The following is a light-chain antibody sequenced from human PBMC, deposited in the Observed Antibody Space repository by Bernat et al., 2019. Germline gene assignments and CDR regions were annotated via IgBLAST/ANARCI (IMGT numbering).Light chain of an antibody. CDR3: QQLNSYPIT. V-gene: IGKV1-9*01. J-gene: IGKJ5*01. CDR1: QGIGTY. Sequence: DIQLTQSPPVLSASVGDRVTITCRASQGIGTYLAWYQQKPGKAPNLLIYGASTLQTGVPSRFSGSGSGTELTLTISSLRPEDFATYHCQQLNSYPITFGQGTRLEIK. CDR2: GAS.